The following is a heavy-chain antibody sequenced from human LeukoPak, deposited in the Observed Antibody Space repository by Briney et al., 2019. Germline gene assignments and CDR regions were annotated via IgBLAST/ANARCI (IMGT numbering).Heavy chain of an antibody. V-gene: IGHV1-8*01. CDR3: ARGNKYYYDSSGGPNFDY. Sequence: ASVKVSCKASGYTFTSYDINWVRQATGQGLEWMGWMNPNSGNTGYAQKFQGRVTMTRNTSISTAYMELSSLRSEDTAVYYCARGNKYYYDSSGGPNFDYWGQGTLVTVSS. CDR1: GYTFTSYD. D-gene: IGHD3-22*01. CDR2: MNPNSGNT. J-gene: IGHJ4*02.